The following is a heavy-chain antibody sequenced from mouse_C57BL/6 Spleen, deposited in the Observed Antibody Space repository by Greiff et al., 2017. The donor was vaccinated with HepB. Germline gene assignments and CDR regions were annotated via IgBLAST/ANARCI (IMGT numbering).Heavy chain of an antibody. V-gene: IGHV1-81*01. Sequence: QVQLKQSGAELARPGASVKLSCKASGYTFTSYGISWVKQRTGQGLELIGEIYPRSGNTYYNEKFKGKATLTADKSSSTAYMELRSLTSEDSAVYFCARDDYDEGYWYCDVWGTGTTVTVSS. CDR3: ARDDYDEGYWYCDV. CDR1: GYTFTSYG. CDR2: IYPRSGNT. J-gene: IGHJ1*03. D-gene: IGHD2-4*01.